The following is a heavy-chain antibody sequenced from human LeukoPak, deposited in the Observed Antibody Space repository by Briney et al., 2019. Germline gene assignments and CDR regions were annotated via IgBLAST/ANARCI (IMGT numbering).Heavy chain of an antibody. CDR2: IISNGGGT. J-gene: IGHJ4*02. Sequence: GGSLRLSCAASGFTFSSYAMHWVRQAPGKGLEYVSAIISNGGGTYYANSVKGRFTISRDNSKNTLYLQMGSLRVEDMAVYYCARDRLPYDVLTGYFRGIFDFWGQGTLVTVSS. V-gene: IGHV3-64*01. CDR1: GFTFSSYA. CDR3: ARDRLPYDVLTGYFRGIFDF. D-gene: IGHD3-9*01.